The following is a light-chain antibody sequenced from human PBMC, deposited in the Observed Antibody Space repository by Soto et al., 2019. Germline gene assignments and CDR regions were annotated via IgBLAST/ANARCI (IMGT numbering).Light chain of an antibody. J-gene: IGKJ1*01. CDR3: QQRSNWPWT. CDR1: QSVSSY. Sequence: EIVLTQSPATLSLSPGERATLSCRASQSVSSYLAWYQQKPGQAPRLLIYDASNRATGIPARFSGSGSGTDFTLPISSLAPEDFAVYHCQQRSNWPWTFGQGTKVEIK. V-gene: IGKV3-11*01. CDR2: DAS.